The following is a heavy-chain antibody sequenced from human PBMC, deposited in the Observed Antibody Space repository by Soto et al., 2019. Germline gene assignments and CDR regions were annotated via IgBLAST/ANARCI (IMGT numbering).Heavy chain of an antibody. CDR2: IYTTGST. J-gene: IGHJ4*02. D-gene: IGHD5-12*01. Sequence: SETLSLTCTVSGGSISTYFWSWIRQPAVGGLEWIGRIYTTGSTNYNPSLKSRVTMSLDTSRNQFSLKLSSVTAADTAVYYCARHRRGRDGYNLDYFHYWGQGTPVTVSS. CDR3: ARHRRGRDGYNLDYFHY. CDR1: GGSISTYF. V-gene: IGHV4-4*07.